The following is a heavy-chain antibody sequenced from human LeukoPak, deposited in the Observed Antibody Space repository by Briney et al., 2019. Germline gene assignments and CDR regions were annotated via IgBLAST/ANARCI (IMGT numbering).Heavy chain of an antibody. Sequence: PGGSLRLSCAASGFTFSSYWMSWVRQAPGKGLEWVANIKQDGSEKYYVDSVKGRFTISRDNAKNSLYLQMNSLRAEDTALYYCASTHSAAGNSWFDPWGQGTLVTVSS. CDR1: GFTFSSYW. CDR2: IKQDGSEK. CDR3: ASTHSAAGNSWFDP. D-gene: IGHD6-13*01. J-gene: IGHJ5*02. V-gene: IGHV3-7*03.